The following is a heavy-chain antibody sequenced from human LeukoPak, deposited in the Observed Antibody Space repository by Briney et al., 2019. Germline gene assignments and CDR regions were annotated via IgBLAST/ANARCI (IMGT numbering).Heavy chain of an antibody. V-gene: IGHV3-30-3*02. CDR2: ISYDGSNK. J-gene: IGHJ4*02. D-gene: IGHD6-13*01. Sequence: QPGGSLRLSCAASGFTFSSYAMHWVRQAPGKGLEWVAVISYDGSNKYYADSVKGRFTISRDNSKNTLYLQMNSLRAEDTAVYYCAKTISSSWFNYFDYWGQGTLVTVSS. CDR1: GFTFSSYA. CDR3: AKTISSSWFNYFDY.